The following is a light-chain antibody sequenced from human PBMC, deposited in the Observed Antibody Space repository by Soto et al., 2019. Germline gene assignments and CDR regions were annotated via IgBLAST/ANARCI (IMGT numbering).Light chain of an antibody. CDR2: AAS. Sequence: DIQMTQSPSSVSASVVDTVTITCRASEYIGTWLAWYQQKPGKAPHLLISAASMLQSGVPTRFSGSGSGSAFTLTTSSLQPEDFAPDFCQQGDSFPLSFGGGTKVEIK. CDR1: EYIGTW. CDR3: QQGDSFPLS. V-gene: IGKV1-12*01. J-gene: IGKJ4*01.